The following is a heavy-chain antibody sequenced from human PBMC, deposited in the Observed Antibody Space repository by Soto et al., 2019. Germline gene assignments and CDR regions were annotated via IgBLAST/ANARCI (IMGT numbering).Heavy chain of an antibody. D-gene: IGHD5-12*01. CDR1: GYTFTTYG. Sequence: QVQLVQYGVEVKKPGASLKVSCKASGYTFTTYGISWVRQAPGQGLEWMGWISAYNGKTNYAQKVQGRVTMTTDTSTSTAYRELRSLSSDDTAVYYCARDKDGYNSDYWGQGTLVTVSS. CDR3: ARDKDGYNSDY. J-gene: IGHJ4*02. CDR2: ISAYNGKT. V-gene: IGHV1-18*01.